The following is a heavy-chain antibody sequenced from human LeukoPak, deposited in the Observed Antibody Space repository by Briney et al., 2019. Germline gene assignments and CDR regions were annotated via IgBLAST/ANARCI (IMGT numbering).Heavy chain of an antibody. D-gene: IGHD3-22*01. CDR2: MNPNSGNT. J-gene: IGHJ1*01. V-gene: IGHV1-8*01. CDR3: ARGVRDSSGREYFQH. CDR1: GYTFTSHD. Sequence: ASVKVSCKASGYTFTSHDINWVRQATGQGLEWMGWMNPNSGNTGYAQKFQGRVTMTRNTSISTAYMELSSLRSEDTATYYCARGVRDSSGREYFQHWGQGTLVTVSS.